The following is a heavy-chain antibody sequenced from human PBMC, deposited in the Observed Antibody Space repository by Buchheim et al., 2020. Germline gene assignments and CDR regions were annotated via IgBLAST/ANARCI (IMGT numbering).Heavy chain of an antibody. CDR1: GFPFSSYE. CDR3: TRDHVYGACDH. Sequence: EVQLVESGGGLVQPGGSLRVSCAASGFPFSSYEMNWVRQTPGKGLEWLAYINSCGSAIHYADSVKGRFTISRDDARSSLFLQMNSLRAEDTGVYYCTRDHVYGACDHWGQGT. CDR2: INSCGSAI. D-gene: IGHD4/OR15-4a*01. J-gene: IGHJ4*02. V-gene: IGHV3-48*03.